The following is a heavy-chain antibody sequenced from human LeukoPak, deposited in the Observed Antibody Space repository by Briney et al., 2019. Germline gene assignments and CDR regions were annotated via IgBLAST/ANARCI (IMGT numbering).Heavy chain of an antibody. CDR3: ARTRGRLRYFFDY. CDR1: GFTVSMIY. D-gene: IGHD1-26*01. CDR2: IYSGGST. Sequence: PGGSMRLSCAAYGFTVSMIYTSWVRPAPGKGLEWVSIIYSGGSTYYADSVKGRFTISRDNSKNTLYLQLNSLRAEDTAIYCCARTRGRLRYFFDYWGQGTLVTVSS. J-gene: IGHJ4*02. V-gene: IGHV3-53*01.